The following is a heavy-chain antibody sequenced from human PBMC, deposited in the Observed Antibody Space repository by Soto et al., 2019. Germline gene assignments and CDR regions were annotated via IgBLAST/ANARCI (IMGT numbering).Heavy chain of an antibody. D-gene: IGHD2-21*01. CDR1: GFTFGNYW. CDR3: ASARHIGP. J-gene: IGHJ5*02. CDR2: IKQDGSER. V-gene: IGHV3-7*01. Sequence: LRLYCAASGFTFGNYWMSWVRQAPGKGPEWVANIKQDGSERNYVDSVKGRFTISRDNAENSLYLQMNSLRVEDTGVYYCASARHIGPWGQGTLVTVYS.